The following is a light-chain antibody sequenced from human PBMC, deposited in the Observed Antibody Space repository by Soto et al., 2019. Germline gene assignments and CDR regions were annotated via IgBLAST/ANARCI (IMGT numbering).Light chain of an antibody. CDR3: QQYNGYWT. J-gene: IGKJ1*01. CDR2: EAS. Sequence: DIQMTQSPSTLSASVGDRVTITCRASQSISGSLAWYQQKPGKAPNLLIYEASNLKSGVPSRFSGSGSGTEYTLTISSLPPYDSASYYCQQYNGYWTFGQGTRVQIK. CDR1: QSISGS. V-gene: IGKV1-5*03.